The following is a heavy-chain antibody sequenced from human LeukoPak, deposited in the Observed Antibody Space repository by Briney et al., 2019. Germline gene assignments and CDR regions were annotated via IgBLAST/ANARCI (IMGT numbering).Heavy chain of an antibody. CDR1: RFTFSSYA. Sequence: GGSLRLSCAASRFTFSSYAMSWVRQAPGKGLEWVSTISNNGISTYYADSVKGRFTISRDNSKNTLYLQVNGLRAEDTAVYYCAKDPEPYDFHYSDYWGQGTLVTVSS. J-gene: IGHJ4*02. V-gene: IGHV3-23*01. CDR3: AKDPEPYDFHYSDY. CDR2: ISNNGIST. D-gene: IGHD3-3*01.